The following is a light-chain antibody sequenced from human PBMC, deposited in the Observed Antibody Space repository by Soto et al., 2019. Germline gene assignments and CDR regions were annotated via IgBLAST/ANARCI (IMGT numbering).Light chain of an antibody. Sequence: DIQMTQSPSTLSASVGDRVTITCRACQSISTWLAWYQQKPGKAPNLLIYKASSLESGVPSRFSGSGSGTEFTLTISSLQPDDFATYYCQKYNSYFRTFGQGTKVEIK. CDR1: QSISTW. CDR3: QKYNSYFRT. V-gene: IGKV1-5*03. J-gene: IGKJ1*01. CDR2: KAS.